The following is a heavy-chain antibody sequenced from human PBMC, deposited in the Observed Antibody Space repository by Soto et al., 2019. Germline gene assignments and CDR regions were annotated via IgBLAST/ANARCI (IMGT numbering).Heavy chain of an antibody. V-gene: IGHV1-18*01. CDR2: ISGYNGDT. CDR3: AKNGHPPYYYYGLDV. D-gene: IGHD2-8*01. Sequence: QGHLVQSGAEVKKPGTSVKVSCKASGYTFTRYGISWVRQAPGQGLEWMGWISGYNGDTNYGQNLQGRVTMTIDTSTSTAYMELRSLTSDDTAVYYCAKNGHPPYYYYGLDVWRQGTTVTVSS. CDR1: GYTFTRYG. J-gene: IGHJ6*02.